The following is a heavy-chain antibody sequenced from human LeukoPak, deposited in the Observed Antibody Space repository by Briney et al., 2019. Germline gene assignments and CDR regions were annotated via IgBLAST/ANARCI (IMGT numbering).Heavy chain of an antibody. J-gene: IGHJ4*02. D-gene: IGHD2-21*01. CDR2: IYPGDSDT. CDR1: GDSFTSYW. CDR3: ARVENSYYFDN. Sequence: GESLKISCRGSGDSFTSYWIDWVRQMPGKGLEWMGVIYPGDSDTRYSPSFQGQVTISADKSITTAYLQWSSLKASDTAMYYCARVENSYYFDNWGQGTLVTVSS. V-gene: IGHV5-51*01.